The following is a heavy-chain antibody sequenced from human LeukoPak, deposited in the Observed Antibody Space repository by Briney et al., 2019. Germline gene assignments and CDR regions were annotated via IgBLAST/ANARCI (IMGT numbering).Heavy chain of an antibody. J-gene: IGHJ4*02. V-gene: IGHV3-74*01. CDR3: ARAPQIGFSGFDKNY. D-gene: IGHD5-12*01. Sequence: GGSLRLSCAASGFTLSDYWMHWVRQAPGKGLVWVSRINSDGSRIIYADSVKGRFTISRDNAKNTVYLQMNSLRADDTTVYFCARAPQIGFSGFDKNYWGQGTLVTVSS. CDR1: GFTLSDYW. CDR2: INSDGSRI.